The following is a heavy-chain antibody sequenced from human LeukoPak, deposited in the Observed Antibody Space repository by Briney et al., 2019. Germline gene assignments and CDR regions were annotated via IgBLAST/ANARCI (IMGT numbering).Heavy chain of an antibody. CDR2: IYYSGST. CDR1: GGSISSYY. CDR3: ARVGYSYGSFRYLDL. J-gene: IGHJ2*01. D-gene: IGHD5-18*01. Sequence: PSETLSLTCTVSGGSISSYYWSWIRQPPGKGLEWIGYIYYSGSTNYNPSLKSRVTISVDTSKNQFSLRLSSVTAADTAVYYCARVGYSYGSFRYLDLWGRGTLVTVSS. V-gene: IGHV4-59*01.